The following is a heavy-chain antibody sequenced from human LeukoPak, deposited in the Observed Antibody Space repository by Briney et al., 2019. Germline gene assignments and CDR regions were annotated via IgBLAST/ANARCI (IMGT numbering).Heavy chain of an antibody. J-gene: IGHJ3*02. CDR3: ARGCGGDCEGAFDI. Sequence: PSETLSLTRTVSGGSVSSGSYYWSWIRQPPGKGLEWIGYIYYSGSTNYNPSLKSRVTISVDTSKNQFSLKLSSVTAADTAVYYCARGCGGDCEGAFDIWGQGTMVTVSS. CDR1: GGSVSSGSYY. D-gene: IGHD2-21*01. V-gene: IGHV4-61*01. CDR2: IYYSGST.